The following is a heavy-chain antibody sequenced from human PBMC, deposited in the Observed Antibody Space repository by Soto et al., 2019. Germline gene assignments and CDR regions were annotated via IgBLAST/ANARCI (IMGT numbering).Heavy chain of an antibody. V-gene: IGHV3-64D*08. CDR2: ISSNGGST. CDR1: GFTFSSYA. CDR3: VKGRELRFLEWLSTFDY. D-gene: IGHD3-3*01. Sequence: PGGSLRLSCSASGFTFSSYAMHWVRQAPGKGLEYVSAISSNGGSTYYADSVKGRFTISRDNSKNTLYLQMSSLRAEDTAVYYCVKGRELRFLEWLSTFDYWGQGTLVTVSS. J-gene: IGHJ4*02.